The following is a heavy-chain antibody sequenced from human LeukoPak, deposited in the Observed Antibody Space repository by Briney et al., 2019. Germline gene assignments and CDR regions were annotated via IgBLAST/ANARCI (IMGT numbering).Heavy chain of an antibody. D-gene: IGHD3-16*02. J-gene: IGHJ4*02. V-gene: IGHV3-30*18. Sequence: PGGSLRLSCAASGFTFSSYGMHWVRQAPGKGLKGVAVISYDGSNKYYADSVKGRFTISRDNSKNTLYLQMNSLRAEDTAVYYCAKDRSSAMITFGGVIAPAGYFDYWGQGTLVTVSS. CDR1: GFTFSSYG. CDR2: ISYDGSNK. CDR3: AKDRSSAMITFGGVIAPAGYFDY.